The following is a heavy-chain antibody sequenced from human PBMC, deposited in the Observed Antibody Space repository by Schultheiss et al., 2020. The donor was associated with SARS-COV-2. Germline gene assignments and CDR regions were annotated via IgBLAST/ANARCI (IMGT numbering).Heavy chain of an antibody. CDR2: IYHSGST. D-gene: IGHD1-26*01. Sequence: SETLSLTCAVSGGSISSGGYSWSWIRQPPGKGLEWIGYIYHSGSTYYNPSLKSRVTISVDRSKNQFSLKLSSVTAADTAVYYCARLTPEWELRTNFDYWGQGTLVTVSS. J-gene: IGHJ4*02. CDR3: ARLTPEWELRTNFDY. V-gene: IGHV4-30-2*01. CDR1: GGSISSGGYS.